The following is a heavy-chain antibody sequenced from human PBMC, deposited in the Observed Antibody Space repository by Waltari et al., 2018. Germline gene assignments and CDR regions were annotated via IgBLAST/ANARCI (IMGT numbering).Heavy chain of an antibody. V-gene: IGHV2-5*01. CDR3: AHRQDEDAGGYDYILGSYRNLYYYGMDV. CDR1: GFSLSTSGVG. D-gene: IGHD3-16*02. J-gene: IGHJ6*02. CDR2: IYWNDDK. Sequence: QITLKESGPTLVKPTQTLTLTCTFSGFSLSTSGVGVGWIRQPPGKALEWLALIYWNDDKRYSPSLKSRLTITKDTSKNQVVLTMTNMDPVDTATYYCAHRQDEDAGGYDYILGSYRNLYYYGMDVWGQGTTVTVSS.